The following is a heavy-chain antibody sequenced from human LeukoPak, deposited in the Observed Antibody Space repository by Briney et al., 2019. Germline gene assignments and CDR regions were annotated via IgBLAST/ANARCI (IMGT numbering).Heavy chain of an antibody. J-gene: IGHJ4*02. Sequence: SETLSLTCTVSGGSISSCYWTWIRQPPGKGLEWIGYIYYSGSTNDNPSLKSRVTMSLDTSKNQFSLKLSSVTAADTAVYYCARYSGTGFDYWGQGTLVTVSS. D-gene: IGHD1-14*01. CDR2: IYYSGST. CDR3: ARYSGTGFDY. CDR1: GGSISSCY. V-gene: IGHV4-59*08.